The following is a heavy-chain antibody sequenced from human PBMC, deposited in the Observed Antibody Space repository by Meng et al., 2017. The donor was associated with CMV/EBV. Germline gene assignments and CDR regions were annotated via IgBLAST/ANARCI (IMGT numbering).Heavy chain of an antibody. CDR1: GFTFSSYS. CDR3: ARRYNWNDGSWGIVVGEDWTPTNYYYYGMDV. D-gene: IGHD1-1*01. Sequence: GGSLRLSCAASGFTFSSYSMNWVRQAPGKGLEWVSSISSSSSYIYYADSVKGRFTISRDNAKNSLYLQMNSLRAEDTAVYYCARRYNWNDGSWGIVVGEDWTPTNYYYYGMDVWGQGTTVTV. J-gene: IGHJ6*02. V-gene: IGHV3-21*01. CDR2: ISSSSSYI.